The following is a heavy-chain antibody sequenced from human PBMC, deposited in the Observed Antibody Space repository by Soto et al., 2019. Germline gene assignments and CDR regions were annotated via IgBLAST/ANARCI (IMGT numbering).Heavy chain of an antibody. D-gene: IGHD4-17*01. CDR1: GGSISSYY. J-gene: IGHJ6*02. V-gene: IGHV4-59*01. CDR2: IDYSGST. Sequence: QVQLQESGPGLVKPSETLSLTCTVSGGSISSYYWSWIRQPPGKGLEWIGYIDYSGSTNYNPSLKSRATISVDKSKNQFSLKLSSVTAADTAVYYCARDDYPCGMDVWGQGTTVTVSS. CDR3: ARDDYPCGMDV.